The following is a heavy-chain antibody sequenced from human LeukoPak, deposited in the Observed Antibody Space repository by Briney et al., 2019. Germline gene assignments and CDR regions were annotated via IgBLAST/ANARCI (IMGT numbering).Heavy chain of an antibody. CDR2: ISSSSSYI. Sequence: GGSLRLSCAASGFTFSSYSMNWVRQAPGKGLEWVSSISSSSSYIYYADSVKGRFTISRDNAKNSLYLQMNSLRAEDTAVYYCARGGLVPAASGDYYYYYGMDVWGQGTTVTVSS. J-gene: IGHJ6*02. D-gene: IGHD2-2*01. CDR1: GFTFSSYS. CDR3: ARGGLVPAASGDYYYYYGMDV. V-gene: IGHV3-21*01.